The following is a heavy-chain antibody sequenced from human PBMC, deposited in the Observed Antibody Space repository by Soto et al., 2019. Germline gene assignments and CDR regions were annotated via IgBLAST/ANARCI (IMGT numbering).Heavy chain of an antibody. CDR2: ISWNSGSI. J-gene: IGHJ3*02. CDR1: GFTFDDYA. D-gene: IGHD1-26*01. Sequence: GGSLRLSCVASGFTFDDYAMHWVRQAPGKGLEWVSGISWNSGSIGYADSVKGRFTISRDNAKNSLYLQMNSLRAEDTALYYCAKDIHGIVGAKWGAFDIWGQGTMVTVSS. CDR3: AKDIHGIVGAKWGAFDI. V-gene: IGHV3-9*01.